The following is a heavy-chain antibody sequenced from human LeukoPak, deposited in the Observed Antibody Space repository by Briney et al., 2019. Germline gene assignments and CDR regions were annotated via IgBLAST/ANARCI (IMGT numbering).Heavy chain of an antibody. Sequence: SETLSLTCTLSGGSISSYYWSWIRQPLGEGLEWSGYIYYSGRTNYNPSFKSRVTISVDTSKNQFSLKLSSVTAADTAVYYCARESEMATIKGPHYYFDYWGQGTLVTVSA. CDR3: ARESEMATIKGPHYYFDY. J-gene: IGHJ4*02. D-gene: IGHD5-24*01. CDR1: GGSISSYY. V-gene: IGHV4-59*01. CDR2: IYYSGRT.